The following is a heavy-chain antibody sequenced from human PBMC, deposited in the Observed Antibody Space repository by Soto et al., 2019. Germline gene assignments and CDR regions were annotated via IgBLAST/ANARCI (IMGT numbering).Heavy chain of an antibody. D-gene: IGHD3-22*01. J-gene: IGHJ6*02. V-gene: IGHV1-8*01. CDR1: GYTFTSYD. Sequence: ASVKVSCKASGYTFTSYDINWVRQATGQGLEWMGWMNPNSGNTGYAQKFQGRVTMTRDTSISTAYMELSSLRSEDTAVYYCARDWFLPTYMTYHYVMDFCXQGTTVTVSS. CDR3: ARDWFLPTYMTYHYVMDF. CDR2: MNPNSGNT.